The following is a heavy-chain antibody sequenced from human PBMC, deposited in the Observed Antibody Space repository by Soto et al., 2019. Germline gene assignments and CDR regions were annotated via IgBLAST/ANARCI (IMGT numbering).Heavy chain of an antibody. V-gene: IGHV1-69*13. CDR1: GGTFRTES. CDR3: ARGHEYGSNSSAFDV. Sequence: QVHLVQSGAEVKKPGSSVKVSCKYSGGTFRTESINWVRQAPGQGPEWMGGILPFFGTADYAPRFQGRVTITADGATTTAHMELRSLTSPDTAVYFCARGHEYGSNSSAFDVWGQGTMVTVSS. CDR2: ILPFFGTA. J-gene: IGHJ3*01. D-gene: IGHD4-17*01.